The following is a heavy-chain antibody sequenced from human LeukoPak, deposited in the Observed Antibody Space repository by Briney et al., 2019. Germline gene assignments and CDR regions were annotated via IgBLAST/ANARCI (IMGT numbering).Heavy chain of an antibody. CDR3: ARHRATGTWSDFDY. CDR2: IYPGDSDT. Sequence: AGESLKISCKGSGYSFTSYWIGWVRQMPGKGLEWMGIIYPGDSDTRYSPSFQGQVTISADKSISTAYLQWGSLKASDSAIYYCARHRATGTWSDFDYWGQGTVVTVSS. V-gene: IGHV5-51*01. D-gene: IGHD1-14*01. CDR1: GYSFTSYW. J-gene: IGHJ4*02.